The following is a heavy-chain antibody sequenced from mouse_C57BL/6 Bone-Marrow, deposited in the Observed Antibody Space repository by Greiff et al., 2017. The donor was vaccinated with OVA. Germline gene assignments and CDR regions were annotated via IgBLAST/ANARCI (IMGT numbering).Heavy chain of an antibody. D-gene: IGHD1-1*01. CDR3: ASLLLRWEVDY. Sequence: QVQLQQSGPELVKPGASVKISCKASGYAFSSSWMNWVKQRPGKGLEWIGRIYPGDGDTNYNGKFKGKATLTAAISSSTAYMQLSSLTSEDSAVYFCASLLLRWEVDYWGQGTTLTVSS. CDR2: IYPGDGDT. CDR1: GYAFSSSW. V-gene: IGHV1-82*01. J-gene: IGHJ2*01.